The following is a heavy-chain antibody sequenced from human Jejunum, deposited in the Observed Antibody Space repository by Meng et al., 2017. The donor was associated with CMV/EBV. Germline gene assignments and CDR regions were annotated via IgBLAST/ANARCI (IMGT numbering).Heavy chain of an antibody. CDR1: GGSISSGDFC. D-gene: IGHD6-19*01. CDR3: ARGYSSGWYYFHY. Sequence: HLQKWGPGLVTPSKTLPLTCTASGGSISSGDFCWSWIRQPPGKGLEWIGSIDNRGSTYYNPSLTSRVTVSMDTSKNQFSLKLTSVTAADTAVYYCARGYSSGWYYFHYWGQGTLVTVSS. V-gene: IGHV4-30-4*01. J-gene: IGHJ4*02. CDR2: IDNRGST.